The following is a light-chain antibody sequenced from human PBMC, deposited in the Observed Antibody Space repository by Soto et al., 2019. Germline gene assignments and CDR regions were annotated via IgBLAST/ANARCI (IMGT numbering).Light chain of an antibody. CDR3: QPYNNWPLT. CDR1: QTLSNSF. Sequence: EIVLTQSPGTLSLSPGERATLSCRASQTLSNSFIAWYQQKPGQAPRLLIYDTSSRATGVPDRFSGSRSGPEFTLTINSLQSEDFAIYYCQPYNNWPLTFGGGTKV. V-gene: IGKV3D-20*02. CDR2: DTS. J-gene: IGKJ4*01.